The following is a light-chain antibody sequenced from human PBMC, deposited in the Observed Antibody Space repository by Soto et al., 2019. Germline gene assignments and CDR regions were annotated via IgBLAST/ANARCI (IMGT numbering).Light chain of an antibody. CDR3: QSYDSSLSGSV. CDR2: GNS. V-gene: IGLV1-40*01. Sequence: QLVLTQPPSVSGAPGQRVTISCTGSSSNIGAGYDVHWYQQLPGTAPKLLIYGNSNRPSGVPDRFSGSKSGTSASLAITGLQADDDADYYCQSYDSSLSGSVFGGGTTLTVL. CDR1: SSNIGAGYD. J-gene: IGLJ3*02.